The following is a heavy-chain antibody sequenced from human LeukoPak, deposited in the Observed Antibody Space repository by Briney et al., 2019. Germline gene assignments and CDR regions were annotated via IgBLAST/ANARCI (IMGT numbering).Heavy chain of an antibody. CDR3: ARETLNVDTAMTLFDY. CDR1: GFTFSGYG. V-gene: IGHV3-30*03. D-gene: IGHD5-18*01. CDR2: ISYDGRTK. Sequence: GGSLRLSCAASGFTFSGYGMHWVRRAPGKGLEWVAVISYDGRTKYYADSVKGRFTISRDNSKNTLYLQMNSLRAEDTAVYYCARETLNVDTAMTLFDYWGQGTLVTVSS. J-gene: IGHJ4*02.